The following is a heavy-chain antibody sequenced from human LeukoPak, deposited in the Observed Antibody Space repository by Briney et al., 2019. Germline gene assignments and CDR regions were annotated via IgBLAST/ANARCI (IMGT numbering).Heavy chain of an antibody. Sequence: GGSLRLSCAASGFTFSSYAMNWVRQAPGKGLKWVSAISGSGGGTYYAVSVKGRFTISRDNFKNTLYLQMNSLRAEDTAVYCCAKPRVTTVVNDAFDIWGQGTMVTVSS. CDR1: GFTFSSYA. J-gene: IGHJ3*02. CDR2: ISGSGGGT. V-gene: IGHV3-23*01. CDR3: AKPRVTTVVNDAFDI. D-gene: IGHD4-23*01.